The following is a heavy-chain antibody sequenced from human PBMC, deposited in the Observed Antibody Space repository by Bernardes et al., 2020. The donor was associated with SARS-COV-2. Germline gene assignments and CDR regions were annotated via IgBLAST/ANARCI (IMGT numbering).Heavy chain of an antibody. CDR3: AREGRDYGSGSYDAFDI. J-gene: IGHJ3*02. V-gene: IGHV3-21*01. D-gene: IGHD3-10*01. CDR2: ISPTSTYV. CDR1: GFTFSHYS. Sequence: VGSLSLSCAASGFTFSHYSINWVRQAPGKGLEWVSSISPTSTYVYYADSLKGRFTISRDNAKNSLYLQMNSLRAEDTAVYYCAREGRDYGSGSYDAFDIWGQGTMVTVSS.